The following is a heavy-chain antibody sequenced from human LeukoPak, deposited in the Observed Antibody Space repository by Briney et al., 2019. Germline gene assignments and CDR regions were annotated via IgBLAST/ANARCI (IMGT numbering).Heavy chain of an antibody. J-gene: IGHJ2*01. Sequence: SETLSLTCTVSGGSISSYYWSWIRQPPGKGLEWIGYIYYSGSTNYNPSLKSRVTISADTSKNQLSLKLSSVTAADTAMYYCAKMNYDILTGPNWYFDLWGRGTLVTVSS. D-gene: IGHD3-9*01. CDR3: AKMNYDILTGPNWYFDL. CDR1: GGSISSYY. V-gene: IGHV4-59*01. CDR2: IYYSGST.